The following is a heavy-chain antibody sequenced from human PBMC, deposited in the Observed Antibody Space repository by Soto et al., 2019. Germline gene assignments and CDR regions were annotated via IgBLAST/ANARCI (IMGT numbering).Heavy chain of an antibody. D-gene: IGHD2-2*01. V-gene: IGHV3-30*18. CDR2: ISYDGSNE. CDR1: GFTFTSYG. J-gene: IGHJ4*02. Sequence: QVELVESGGGVVQPGRSLRLSCAVSGFTFTSYGIHWVRQAPGKGLEWVAFISYDGSNEFYADSLKGRFTISRDNSKNTLYMQMNILGAEDTAVYYCAKHGIAVVPGAISGSGWYVDYWGQGTLVTVSS. CDR3: AKHGIAVVPGAISGSGWYVDY.